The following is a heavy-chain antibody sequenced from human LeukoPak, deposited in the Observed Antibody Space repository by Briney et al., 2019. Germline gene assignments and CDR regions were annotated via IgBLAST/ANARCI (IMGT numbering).Heavy chain of an antibody. CDR3: AREKASSYGQPYYFDY. Sequence: PSETLSLTCTVFGGSVNSRSYYWGWIRQPPGKGLEWIGYIYYSGSTNYNPSLKSRVTISVDTSKNQFSLRLSSVTAADTAVYYCAREKASSYGQPYYFDYWGQGTLVTVSS. CDR2: IYYSGST. CDR1: GGSVNSRSYY. J-gene: IGHJ4*02. D-gene: IGHD5-18*01. V-gene: IGHV4-61*01.